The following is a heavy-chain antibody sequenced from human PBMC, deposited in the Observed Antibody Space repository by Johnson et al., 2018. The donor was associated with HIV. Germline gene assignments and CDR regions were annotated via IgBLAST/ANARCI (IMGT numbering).Heavy chain of an antibody. D-gene: IGHD3-16*01. CDR1: GFTFSDYY. V-gene: IGHV3-11*04. CDR2: ISSSGSTI. CDR3: AREKWGAFGVDAFDI. J-gene: IGHJ3*02. Sequence: VQLVESGGGLVKPGGSLRLSCAASGFTFSDYYMSWIRQAPGKGLEWVSYISSSGSTISYADSVKGRFTISRDNAKNSLYLQMTSLRSEETSVYYCAREKWGAFGVDAFDIWGQGTMVTVSS.